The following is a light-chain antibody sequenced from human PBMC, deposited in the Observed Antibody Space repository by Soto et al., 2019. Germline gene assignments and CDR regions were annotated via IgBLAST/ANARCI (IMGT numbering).Light chain of an antibody. CDR2: RTS. Sequence: EIVLTQSPATLSVSPGERVTLSCKVSESLFGFLAWSQQKPGQAPRLLIYRTSTKVTGFPARFSGSGCATAFTLTISILQSEAVAVYFCQRYDDWPFTFSHGTKLEIK. CDR3: QRYDDWPFT. J-gene: IGKJ2*01. CDR1: ESLFGF. V-gene: IGKV3-15*01.